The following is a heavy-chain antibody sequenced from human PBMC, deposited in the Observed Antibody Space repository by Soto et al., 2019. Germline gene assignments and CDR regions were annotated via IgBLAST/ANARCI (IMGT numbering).Heavy chain of an antibody. CDR3: AKDRMGAGVRGYFDY. CDR2: ISYDGSNK. V-gene: IGHV3-30*18. J-gene: IGHJ4*02. Sequence: QVQLVESGGGVVQPVKSLRLSCAGSGFTFSSYGMDWVRQAPGKGLEWVAVISYDGSNKYYADSVKGRFTISRDNSKNTLYLQMSSLRADDTAVYYCAKDRMGAGVRGYFDYWGQGTLVTVSS. D-gene: IGHD3-10*01. CDR1: GFTFSSYG.